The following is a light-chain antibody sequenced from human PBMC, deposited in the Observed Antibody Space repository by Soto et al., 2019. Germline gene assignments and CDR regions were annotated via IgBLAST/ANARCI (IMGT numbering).Light chain of an antibody. CDR1: QSVSNNY. J-gene: IGKJ1*01. V-gene: IGKV3-20*01. Sequence: EILLTQSPCTLSLSPGERATLSCGASQSVSNNYLAWYQQKPGHAPRLLIYGASNRATGIPDRLSGSGSGTDFTLTISRLDPEDFAVYYCQQYGSSGTFGQGTKVDIK. CDR2: GAS. CDR3: QQYGSSGT.